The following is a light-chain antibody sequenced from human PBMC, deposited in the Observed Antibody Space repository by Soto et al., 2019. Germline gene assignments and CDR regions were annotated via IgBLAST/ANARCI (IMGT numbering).Light chain of an antibody. CDR1: QTIGSN. V-gene: IGKV1-39*01. CDR2: GAS. Sequence: DIQMTQSPSSLSASVGDRVSITCRASQTIGSNLNWYQQKPGKAPKVLIYGASTLQTGVPSRFSASGSATVFTLTISSLQRDDFATYFCQHNVSTPPTFGKGTKVE. CDR3: QHNVSTPPT. J-gene: IGKJ1*01.